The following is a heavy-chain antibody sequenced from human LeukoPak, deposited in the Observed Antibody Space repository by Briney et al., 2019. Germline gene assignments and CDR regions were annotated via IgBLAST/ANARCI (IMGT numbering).Heavy chain of an antibody. D-gene: IGHD3/OR15-3a*01. CDR2: INSGGSGT. CDR1: EYTFSLYL. Sequence: GGSLRLSCAASEYTFSLYLIHWVRQAPGKGLVWVSRINSGGSGTTYADSVKGRFTISRDNAKNTLYLQMNSLRAEDTAVYYCATEGCRDFPIDYWGQGTLVTVSS. V-gene: IGHV3-74*01. CDR3: ATEGCRDFPIDY. J-gene: IGHJ4*02.